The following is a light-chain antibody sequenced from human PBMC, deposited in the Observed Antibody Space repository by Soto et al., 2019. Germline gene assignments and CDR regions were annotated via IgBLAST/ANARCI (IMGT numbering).Light chain of an antibody. CDR3: QQYNNWPPFT. CDR2: GAS. V-gene: IGKV3-15*01. CDR1: QTISSN. Sequence: DIVMTQSPATLSVSPGERATLSCRASQTISSNLAWYQQKPGQTPRLLIYGASTRAAGIPARFSGSGSGTDFTLTITSLQSEDFAVYYFQQYNNWPPFTFGPGTKVDIK. J-gene: IGKJ3*01.